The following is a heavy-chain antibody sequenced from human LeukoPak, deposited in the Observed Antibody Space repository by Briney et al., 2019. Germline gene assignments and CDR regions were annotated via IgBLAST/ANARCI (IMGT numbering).Heavy chain of an antibody. D-gene: IGHD5-18*01. CDR3: ARAPVGYSYGLRHIYYMDV. CDR1: DYSISNDYY. V-gene: IGHV4-38-2*02. CDR2: IYNRGTN. J-gene: IGHJ6*03. Sequence: SETLSLTCSVSDYSISNDYYWGWIRQPPGKGLEWIGSIYNRGTNHYNPSLKSRVTISVDTSKKQFSLRLTFVTAADTAVYYCARAPVGYSYGLRHIYYMDVWGKGTTVTVSS.